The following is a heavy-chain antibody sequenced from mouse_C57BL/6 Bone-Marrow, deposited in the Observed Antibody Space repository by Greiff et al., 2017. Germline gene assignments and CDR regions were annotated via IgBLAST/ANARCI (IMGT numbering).Heavy chain of an antibody. J-gene: IGHJ3*01. Sequence: QVQLKESGPELVKPGASVKISCKASGYAFSSSWMNWVKQRPGKGLEWIGRIYPGDGDTNYNGKFTGKATLTADKSSSPAYMQLSSLTSEDSAVYFCARRGDYYGSSSWFAYWGQGTLVTVSA. CDR2: IYPGDGDT. V-gene: IGHV1-82*01. D-gene: IGHD1-1*01. CDR3: ARRGDYYGSSSWFAY. CDR1: GYAFSSSW.